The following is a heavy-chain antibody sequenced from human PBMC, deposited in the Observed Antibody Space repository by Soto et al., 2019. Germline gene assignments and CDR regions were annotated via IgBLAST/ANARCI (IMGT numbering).Heavy chain of an antibody. J-gene: IGHJ6*02. Sequence: ASVKVSCKASGYTFISYGISWVRQAPGQGLEWMGWISAYNGNTNYAQKLQGRVTMTTDTSTSTAYMELRSLRSDDTAVYYCARDQKVVAATPPGGMDVWGQGTTVTVSS. CDR2: ISAYNGNT. CDR1: GYTFISYG. V-gene: IGHV1-18*01. CDR3: ARDQKVVAATPPGGMDV. D-gene: IGHD2-15*01.